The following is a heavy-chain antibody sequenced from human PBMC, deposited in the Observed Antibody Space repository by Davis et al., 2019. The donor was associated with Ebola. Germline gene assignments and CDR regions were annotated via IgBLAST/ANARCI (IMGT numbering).Heavy chain of an antibody. D-gene: IGHD6-6*01. CDR2: ISAYNGNT. J-gene: IGHJ6*04. CDR1: GYTFTSYG. CDR3: ARYFARPRYYYYGMDV. Sequence: ASVKVSCKASGYTFTSYGISWVRQAPGQGLEWMGWISAYNGNTNYAQKLQGRVTMTTDTSTSTAHMELRSLRSDDTAVYYCARYFARPRYYYYGMDVWGKGTTVTVSS. V-gene: IGHV1-18*01.